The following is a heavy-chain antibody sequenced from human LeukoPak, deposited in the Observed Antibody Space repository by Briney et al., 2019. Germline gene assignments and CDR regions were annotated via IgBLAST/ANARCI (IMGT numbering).Heavy chain of an antibody. V-gene: IGHV5-10-1*01. CDR2: IDPSDSYT. J-gene: IGHJ4*02. D-gene: IGHD5-12*01. CDR3: ARQGGYDSGYFDY. Sequence: GESLRISCQGSGYSFTSYWITWVRQMPGEGLEWMGRIDPSDSYTNYSPSFQGHVTISTDKSISTAYLQWSSLKASDTAMYYCARQGGYDSGYFDYWGQGTLVTVSS. CDR1: GYSFTSYW.